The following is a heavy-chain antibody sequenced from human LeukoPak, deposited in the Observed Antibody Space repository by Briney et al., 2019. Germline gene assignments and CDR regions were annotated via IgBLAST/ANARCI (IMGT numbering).Heavy chain of an antibody. CDR1: GFTFSSYS. D-gene: IGHD2-21*02. J-gene: IGHJ4*02. V-gene: IGHV3-48*02. CDR2: ISSSSSTI. Sequence: PRGSLRLSCAASGFTFSSYSMNWVRQAPGKGLEWVSYISSSSSTIYYADSVKGRFTISRDNAKNSLYLQMNSLRDEDTAVYYCARDMAVVVTAMSFDYWGQGTLVTVSS. CDR3: ARDMAVVVTAMSFDY.